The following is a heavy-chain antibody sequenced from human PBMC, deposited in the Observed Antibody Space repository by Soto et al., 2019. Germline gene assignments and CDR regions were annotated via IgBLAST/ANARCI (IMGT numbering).Heavy chain of an antibody. CDR2: IDPSDSYT. D-gene: IGHD1-1*01. CDR3: ARRVGGTTSYYYYGMDV. CDR1: GYSFTSYW. Sequence: GESLKISCNGSGYSFTSYWISWVRQMPGRGLEWMGRIDPSDSYTNYRPSFQGHVTISADKSISTAYLQWSSLKASDTAMYYCARRVGGTTSYYYYGMDVWGQGTTVTVSS. J-gene: IGHJ6*02. V-gene: IGHV5-10-1*01.